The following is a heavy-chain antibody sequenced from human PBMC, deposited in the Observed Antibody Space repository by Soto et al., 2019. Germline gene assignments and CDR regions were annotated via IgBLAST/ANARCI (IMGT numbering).Heavy chain of an antibody. V-gene: IGHV1-18*01. CDR1: GYTFTSYG. CDR3: ATRSPAFDY. CDR2: SSTYKGNT. J-gene: IGHJ4*02. Sequence: QVQLVQSGPEVKKPGVSVKVACKTSGYTFTSYGISWVRQAPGQGLEWMGWSSTYKGNTNYAQKFQGRVTMTTDTSTSTAYMELRSLRSDDTAVYYCATRSPAFDYWGQGTLVTVSS.